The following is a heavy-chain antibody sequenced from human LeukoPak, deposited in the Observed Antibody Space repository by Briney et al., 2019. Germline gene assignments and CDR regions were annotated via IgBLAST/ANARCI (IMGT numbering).Heavy chain of an antibody. CDR1: GGTFSSYA. J-gene: IGHJ3*02. CDR3: ARAPRGDSYGQDHNAFDI. CDR2: IIPIFGTA. Sequence: SVKVSCKASGGTFSSYAISWVRQAPGQGLEWMGGIIPIFGTANYAQKFQGRVTITADESTSTAYMELSSLRSEDTAVYYCARAPRGDSYGQDHNAFDIWGQGTMVTVSS. D-gene: IGHD5-18*01. V-gene: IGHV1-69*13.